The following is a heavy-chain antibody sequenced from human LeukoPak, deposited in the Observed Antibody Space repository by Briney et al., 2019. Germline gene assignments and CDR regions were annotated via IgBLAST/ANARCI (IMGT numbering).Heavy chain of an antibody. J-gene: IGHJ4*02. CDR3: ARVAQRLQSPPDY. V-gene: IGHV3-21*01. Sequence: GGSLRLSCAASGFTFISYSMNWVRQAPGKGLEWVSSISSSSSYIYYADSVKGRFTISRDNAKNSLYLQMNSLRAEDTAVYYCARVAQRLQSPPDYWGQGTLVTVSS. D-gene: IGHD4-11*01. CDR1: GFTFISYS. CDR2: ISSSSSYI.